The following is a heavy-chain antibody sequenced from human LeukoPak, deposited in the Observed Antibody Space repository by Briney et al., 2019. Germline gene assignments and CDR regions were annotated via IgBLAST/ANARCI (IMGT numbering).Heavy chain of an antibody. CDR3: AKDKFGPWGSNFDY. CDR1: GFTFSSYA. Sequence: PGGSLRLSCAASGFTFSSYAMHWVRQAPGKGLEWVAVISYDGSNKYYADSVKGRFTISRDNSKNTLYLQMNSLRTEDTAVYYCAKDKFGPWGSNFDYWGQGTLVTVSS. J-gene: IGHJ4*02. CDR2: ISYDGSNK. V-gene: IGHV3-30-3*01. D-gene: IGHD3-10*01.